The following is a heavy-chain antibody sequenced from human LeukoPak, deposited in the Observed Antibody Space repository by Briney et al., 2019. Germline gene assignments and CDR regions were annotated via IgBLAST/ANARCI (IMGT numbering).Heavy chain of an antibody. CDR1: GYTFTSYY. CDR3: ARGGEHDSSGYDAFDI. D-gene: IGHD3-22*01. CDR2: INPSGGST. J-gene: IGHJ3*02. Sequence: ASVKISCKASGYTFTSYYMHWVRQAPGQGLEWVGIINPSGGSTSYAQKFQGRVTMTRDMSTSTVYMELSSLRSEDTAVYYCARGGEHDSSGYDAFDIWGQGTMVTVSS. V-gene: IGHV1-46*01.